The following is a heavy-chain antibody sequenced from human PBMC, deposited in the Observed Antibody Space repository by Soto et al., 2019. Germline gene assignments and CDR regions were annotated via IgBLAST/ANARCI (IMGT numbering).Heavy chain of an antibody. D-gene: IGHD6-6*01. Sequence: GASVKVSCKASGYTFTSYAIHWVRQAPGQRLEWMGWINAGNGDTKYSQKFQGRVTITRDTSANTAYMELSSLSSEDTTVYYCARDQSSSIDCWGQGTLVTVCS. CDR3: ARDQSSSIDC. CDR2: INAGNGDT. V-gene: IGHV1-3*01. J-gene: IGHJ4*02. CDR1: GYTFTSYA.